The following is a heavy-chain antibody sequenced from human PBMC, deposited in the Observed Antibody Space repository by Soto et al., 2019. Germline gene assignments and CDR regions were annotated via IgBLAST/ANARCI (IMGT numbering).Heavy chain of an antibody. Sequence: QLQLQESGPGLVKPSETLSLTCTVSGGSISSSSYYWGWIRQPPGKGLEWIGSIYYSGSTYYNPSLKSRVTISVDTSKNQFSLKLSSVTAADTAVYYCARHIRNTIFGVGDGYNWFDPWGQGTLVTVSS. CDR3: ARHIRNTIFGVGDGYNWFDP. J-gene: IGHJ5*02. CDR1: GGSISSSSYY. V-gene: IGHV4-39*01. D-gene: IGHD3-3*01. CDR2: IYYSGST.